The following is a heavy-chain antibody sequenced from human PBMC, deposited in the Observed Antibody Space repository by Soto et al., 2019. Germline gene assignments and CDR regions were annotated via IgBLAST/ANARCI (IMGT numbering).Heavy chain of an antibody. Sequence: GGSLRLSCAASGFTFSSYAMSWVRQAPGKGLEWVSAISGSGGSTYYADSVKGRFTISRDNSKNTLYLQMNSLRAEDTAVYYCAKTTGGSGSYSLRLDHYYYYGMDVWGQGTTVTVSS. CDR3: AKTTGGSGSYSLRLDHYYYYGMDV. D-gene: IGHD3-10*01. CDR2: ISGSGGST. CDR1: GFTFSSYA. J-gene: IGHJ6*02. V-gene: IGHV3-23*01.